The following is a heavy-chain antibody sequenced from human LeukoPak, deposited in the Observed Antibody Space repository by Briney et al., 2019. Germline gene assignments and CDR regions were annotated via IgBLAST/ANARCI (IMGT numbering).Heavy chain of an antibody. CDR1: VYIFTRYV. Sequence: ASLKVSCKASVYIFTRYVMHSVRQAAGQRREWMGWINAGNGNKKYSQKYQGRVTITRDTSASTGYMELSSLRSEDTAVYYCVRVRGYSYAHGAFDIWGQGTMVTVSS. CDR2: INAGNGNK. D-gene: IGHD5-18*01. V-gene: IGHV1-3*01. J-gene: IGHJ3*02. CDR3: VRVRGYSYAHGAFDI.